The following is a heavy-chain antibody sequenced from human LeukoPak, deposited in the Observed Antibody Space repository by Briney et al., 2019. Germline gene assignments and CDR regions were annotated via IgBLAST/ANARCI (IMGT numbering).Heavy chain of an antibody. D-gene: IGHD7-27*01. V-gene: IGHV1-8*01. J-gene: IGHJ4*02. CDR2: MNPNSGNT. CDR1: TYTFTNYD. Sequence: ASVKVSCKASTYTFTNYDVNWVRQAPGQGLEWMGWMNPNSGNTGFAQKFRGRVTLTRNTSITTAYLELSSLSSEDTAVYFCARGPHWDPHFDYWGQGTLVTVSS. CDR3: ARGPHWDPHFDY.